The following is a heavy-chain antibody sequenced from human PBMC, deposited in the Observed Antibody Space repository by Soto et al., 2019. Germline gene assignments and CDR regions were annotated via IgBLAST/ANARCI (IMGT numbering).Heavy chain of an antibody. J-gene: IGHJ5*02. D-gene: IGHD4-17*01. Sequence: GGSLRLSCAASGFTFSSYAMSWVRQAPGKGLEWVSAISGSGGSTYYADSVKGRFTISRDNSKNTLYLQMNSLRAEDTAVYYCAKDPHDAYGVRWFDPWGQGTLVTVSS. CDR2: ISGSGGST. CDR3: AKDPHDAYGVRWFDP. CDR1: GFTFSSYA. V-gene: IGHV3-23*01.